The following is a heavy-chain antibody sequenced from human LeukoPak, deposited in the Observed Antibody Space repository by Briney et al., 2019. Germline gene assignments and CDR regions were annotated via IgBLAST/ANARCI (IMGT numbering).Heavy chain of an antibody. CDR3: ARVPRPYQPRGVY. J-gene: IGHJ4*02. D-gene: IGHD2-2*01. Sequence: PSETLSLTCAVYGGSFSGYYWSWIRQPPGKGLEWIGEINHSGSTNYNPSLKSRVTTSVDTSKNQFSLKLSSVTAADTAVYYCARVPRPYQPRGVYWGQGTLVTVSS. CDR1: GGSFSGYY. CDR2: INHSGST. V-gene: IGHV4-34*01.